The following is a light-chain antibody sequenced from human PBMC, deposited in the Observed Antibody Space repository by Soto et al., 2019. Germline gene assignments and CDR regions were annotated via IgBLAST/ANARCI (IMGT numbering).Light chain of an antibody. CDR2: GAS. V-gene: IGKV3-15*01. J-gene: IGKJ1*01. Sequence: EIVMTQSPATLSVSPGERATLSCRASLSVSSNLAWYQQKPGQAPRLLIYGASTRATGIPARFSGSGSGTEFTLTISSLQSEDFAVYYCQHYVTFGQGTKVDIK. CDR1: LSVSSN. CDR3: QHYVT.